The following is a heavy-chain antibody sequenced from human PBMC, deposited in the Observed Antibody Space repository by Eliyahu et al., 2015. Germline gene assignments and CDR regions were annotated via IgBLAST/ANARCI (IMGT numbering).Heavy chain of an antibody. J-gene: IGHJ4*02. CDR2: INPSRGVT. D-gene: IGHD2-15*01. CDR3: ARGPIGSTDY. CDR1: GYTFTAYY. Sequence: QVQLEQSGAEVKKXGASVKVSCKTXGYTFTAYYLHWVRQAPGQGLEWLGWINPSRGVTNYAQKFQGRVTMTRDTSISTASLELTRLRSDDTAVYYCARGPIGSTDYWGQGTLVTVSS. V-gene: IGHV1-2*02.